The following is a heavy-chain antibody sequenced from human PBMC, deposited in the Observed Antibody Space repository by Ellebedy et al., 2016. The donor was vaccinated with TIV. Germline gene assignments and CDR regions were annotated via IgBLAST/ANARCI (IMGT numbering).Heavy chain of an antibody. CDR3: TVHMLPPLRDEYYYAMDV. Sequence: ASVKVSCKISGYTFTELFKHWVRQTPGKGLEWMGGFDHEDGKTIYADNFQGRVTMTEDTSTDTAYMELSGLTSEDTAVYYCTVHMLPPLRDEYYYAMDVWGQGTAVTVSS. CDR1: GYTFTELF. D-gene: IGHD3-16*01. V-gene: IGHV1-24*01. CDR2: FDHEDGKT. J-gene: IGHJ6*02.